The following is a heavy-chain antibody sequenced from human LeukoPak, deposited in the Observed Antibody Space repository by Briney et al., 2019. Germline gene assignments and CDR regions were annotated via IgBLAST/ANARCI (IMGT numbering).Heavy chain of an antibody. Sequence: SETLSLTCTVSGGSISSGGYYWSWIRQHPGKGLEWIGYIYYSGSTNYNPSLKSRVTISLDTSKNQFSLKLSSVTAADTAVYYCARDLGMTTADYGMDVWGQGTTVTVSS. CDR3: ARDLGMTTADYGMDV. D-gene: IGHD4-17*01. J-gene: IGHJ6*02. CDR1: GGSISSGGYY. CDR2: IYYSGST. V-gene: IGHV4-61*08.